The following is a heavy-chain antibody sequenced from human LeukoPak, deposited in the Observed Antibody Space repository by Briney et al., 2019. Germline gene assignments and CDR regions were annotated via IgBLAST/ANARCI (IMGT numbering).Heavy chain of an antibody. V-gene: IGHV3-30*03. Sequence: GRTLRLSCAASGFTFNSYGMHWVRQVPGKGLEWVAIISYDGTNKYYADSVKGRFTISRDSSKNTLYLQLNSLRPEDTAVYYCARAHLSSASTDYMTVWGKGTTVTVSS. J-gene: IGHJ6*03. CDR2: ISYDGTNK. D-gene: IGHD6-6*01. CDR3: ARAHLSSASTDYMTV. CDR1: GFTFNSYG.